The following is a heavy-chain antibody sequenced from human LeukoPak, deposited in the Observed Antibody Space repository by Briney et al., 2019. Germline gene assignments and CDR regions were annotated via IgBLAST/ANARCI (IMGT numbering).Heavy chain of an antibody. J-gene: IGHJ4*02. V-gene: IGHV1-69*10. CDR2: IIPILGPA. CDR1: GGTFSSDA. D-gene: IGHD3-22*01. Sequence: SVKVSCKASGGTFSSDAISRVRQVPGQGLEWMGGIIPILGPANHAQKFLGRLTITADKSTSTAYMELSSLRSEDTAMYYCARDGEDSSGYYPGYWGQGTLVTVSS. CDR3: ARDGEDSSGYYPGY.